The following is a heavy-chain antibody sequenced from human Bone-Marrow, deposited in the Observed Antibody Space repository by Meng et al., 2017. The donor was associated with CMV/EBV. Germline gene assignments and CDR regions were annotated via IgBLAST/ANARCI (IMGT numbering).Heavy chain of an antibody. CDR3: ARRSYYPDYYYYGMDV. CDR2: ISAYNGNT. Sequence: ASVKVSCKASGYTFTSYGISWVRQAPGQGLEWVGWISAYNGNTNYAQKLQGRVTMTTDTSTSTAYMELRSLRSDDTAVYYCARRSYYPDYYYYGMDVWGQGTTVTVSS. CDR1: GYTFTSYG. J-gene: IGHJ6*02. D-gene: IGHD1-26*01. V-gene: IGHV1-18*01.